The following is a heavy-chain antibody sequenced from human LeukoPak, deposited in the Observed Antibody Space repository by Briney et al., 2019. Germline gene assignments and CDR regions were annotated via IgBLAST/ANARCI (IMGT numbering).Heavy chain of an antibody. CDR3: ARGGRAGSGWSHVDY. J-gene: IGHJ4*02. V-gene: IGHV1-18*01. Sequence: ASVKVSCKASGYTFTSYGISWVRQAPGQGLEWMGWVSAYNGNTNYAQKLQGRVTMTTDTSTSTAYMELRSLRSDDTAVYYCARGGRAGSGWSHVDYWGQGTLVTVSS. D-gene: IGHD6-19*01. CDR2: VSAYNGNT. CDR1: GYTFTSYG.